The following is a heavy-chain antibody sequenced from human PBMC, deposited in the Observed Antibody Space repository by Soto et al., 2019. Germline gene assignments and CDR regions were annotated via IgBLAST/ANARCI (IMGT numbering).Heavy chain of an antibody. Sequence: QVHLVQSGAEVKMPGASVKVSCKTSGYTFTDDSMNWVRQAPGQRLEWMGWINTHNGHTQYSPRFDDRVTMTTDPSTSTAYMELKGLRSDDTAVYYCARTDTLAYWGQGTLVTVAS. V-gene: IGHV1-18*04. J-gene: IGHJ4*02. CDR2: INTHNGHT. CDR1: GYTFTDDS. D-gene: IGHD3-16*01. CDR3: ARTDTLAY.